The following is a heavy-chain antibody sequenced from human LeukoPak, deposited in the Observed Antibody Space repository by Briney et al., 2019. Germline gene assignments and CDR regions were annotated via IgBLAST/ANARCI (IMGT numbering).Heavy chain of an antibody. CDR3: ARDRSSSWYAPYYYGMDV. CDR1: GGSISSHY. J-gene: IGHJ6*02. D-gene: IGHD6-13*01. CDR2: IYYSGST. Sequence: SETLSLTCTVSGGSISSHYWSWIRQHPGKGLEWIGYIYYSGSTYYNPSLKSRVTISVDTSKNQFSLKLSSVTAADTAVYYCARDRSSSWYAPYYYGMDVWGQGTTVTVSS. V-gene: IGHV4-59*06.